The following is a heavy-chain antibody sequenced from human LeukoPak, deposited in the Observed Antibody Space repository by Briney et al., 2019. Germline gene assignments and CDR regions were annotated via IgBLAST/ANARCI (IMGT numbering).Heavy chain of an antibody. CDR2: ISYDGSNK. CDR3: AKGTVGATF. CDR1: GFTFSSYG. V-gene: IGHV3-30*18. Sequence: GGSLRLSCAASGFTFSSYGMHWVRQAPGKGLEWVAVISYDGSNKYYADSVKGRFTISRDNSKNTLYLQMNSLRVEDTAMYYCAKGTVGATFGGQGTLVTVS. D-gene: IGHD1-26*01. J-gene: IGHJ4*02.